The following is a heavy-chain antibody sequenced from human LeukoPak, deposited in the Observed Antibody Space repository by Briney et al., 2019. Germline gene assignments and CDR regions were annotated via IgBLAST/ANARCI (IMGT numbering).Heavy chain of an antibody. CDR2: ISWNSGSI. Sequence: GGSLRLSCAASVFTFYDYAMHWVRQAPGKGLEWGSGISWNSGSIGYADSVKGRFTISRDNAKNSLYLQMNSLRAEDTALYYCAKDRYSYGADAFDIWGQGTMVTVSS. J-gene: IGHJ3*02. CDR3: AKDRYSYGADAFDI. V-gene: IGHV3-9*01. CDR1: VFTFYDYA. D-gene: IGHD5-18*01.